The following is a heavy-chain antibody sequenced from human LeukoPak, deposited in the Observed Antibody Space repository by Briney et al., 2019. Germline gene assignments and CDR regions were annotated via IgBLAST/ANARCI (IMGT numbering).Heavy chain of an antibody. J-gene: IGHJ4*02. CDR1: GYTFTSYG. V-gene: IGHV1-18*01. CDR3: ARALLWFGEPSHIDY. D-gene: IGHD3-10*01. CDR2: ITAYNDNT. Sequence: SVKVSCKASGYTFTSYGISWVRQAPGQGLEWMGWITAYNDNTNYAQKLQGRVTMTTDTSTSTAYMELRSLRSDDTAVYYCARALLWFGEPSHIDYWGQGTLVTASS.